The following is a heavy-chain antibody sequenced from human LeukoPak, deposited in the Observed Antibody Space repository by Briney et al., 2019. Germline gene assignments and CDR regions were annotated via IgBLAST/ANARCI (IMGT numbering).Heavy chain of an antibody. CDR3: ARAYDSGWFFDY. CDR2: ISSRSTTI. Sequence: GGSLRLSCAASGFTVSSNYMSWIRQAPGKGLEWVSYISSRSTTIYYADSVKGRFTISRDNAKKSLYLQMNSLRAEDTAVYYCARAYDSGWFFDYWGQGTLVTVSS. D-gene: IGHD6-19*01. V-gene: IGHV3-11*01. J-gene: IGHJ4*02. CDR1: GFTVSSNY.